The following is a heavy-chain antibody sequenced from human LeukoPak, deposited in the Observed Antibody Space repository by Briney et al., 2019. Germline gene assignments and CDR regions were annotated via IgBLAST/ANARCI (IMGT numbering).Heavy chain of an antibody. J-gene: IGHJ4*02. CDR1: GFTFSSYG. Sequence: GGSLRLSCAASGFTFSSYGMHWVRQAPGKGLQWVAFLRYDGSNKYYADSVKGRFTISRDNSKNTLYLQMNSRRAEDTAVYYCAKDRLTEDILTGYYYWGQGTLVTVSS. CDR2: LRYDGSNK. D-gene: IGHD3-9*01. CDR3: AKDRLTEDILTGYYY. V-gene: IGHV3-30*02.